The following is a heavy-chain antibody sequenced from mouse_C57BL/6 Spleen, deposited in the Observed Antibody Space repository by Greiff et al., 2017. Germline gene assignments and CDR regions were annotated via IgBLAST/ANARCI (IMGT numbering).Heavy chain of an antibody. J-gene: IGHJ4*01. CDR3: ARSGPYYYAMDY. CDR2: IYPGDGDT. Sequence: QVHVKQSGAELVKPGASVKISCKASGYAFSSYWMNWVKQRPGKGLEWIGQIYPGDGDTNYNGKFKGKATLTADKSSSTAYMQLSSLTSEDSAVYFCARSGPYYYAMDYWGQGTSVTVSS. CDR1: GYAFSSYW. V-gene: IGHV1-80*01. D-gene: IGHD3-2*02.